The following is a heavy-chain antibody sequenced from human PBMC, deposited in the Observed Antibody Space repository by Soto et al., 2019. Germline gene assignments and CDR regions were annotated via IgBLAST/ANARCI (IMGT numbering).Heavy chain of an antibody. J-gene: IGHJ6*04. CDR3: ARDERGEGIELWMRSRVKDGMDL. D-gene: IGHD5-18*01. V-gene: IGHV3-11*01. CDR2: ISRSGTTI. CDR1: GFTSSDYY. Sequence: QVQLVESGGGLVKPGGSLRLSCAASGFTSSDYYMSWIRQAPGKGLEWVSSISRSGTTIYYPDSVKGRFTITRDNARNRLYLEMNWLRAEDTAVYYWARDERGEGIELWMRSRVKDGMDLWGEGTTVTVAS.